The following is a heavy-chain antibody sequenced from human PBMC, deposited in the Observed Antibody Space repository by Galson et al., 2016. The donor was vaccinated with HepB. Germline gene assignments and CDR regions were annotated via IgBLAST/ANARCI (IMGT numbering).Heavy chain of an antibody. CDR3: AKKSSSIAVADTPADYFDY. CDR1: GFTFSSYS. V-gene: IGHV3-21*01. CDR2: ISSSSSYI. Sequence: SLRLSCAASGFTFSSYSMNWVRQAPGKGLEWVSSISSSSSYIYYADSVKGRFTISRENAKNSLYLQMNSLRAEDTAVYYCAKKSSSIAVADTPADYFDYWGYGTLVTVSS. J-gene: IGHJ4*01. D-gene: IGHD6-19*01.